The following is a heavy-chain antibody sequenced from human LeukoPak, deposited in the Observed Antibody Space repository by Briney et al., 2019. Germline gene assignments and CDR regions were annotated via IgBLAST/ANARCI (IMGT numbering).Heavy chain of an antibody. D-gene: IGHD4-17*01. V-gene: IGHV3-23*01. Sequence: QPGGSLRLSCAASGFTFSSYAMNWVRQSPGKGLEWVSLVSGSAANTYYADSVKGRFTVSRDNSKDTLYLQMNSLRAEDTAVYYCAKDLPLSSAYGDYDWGQGTLVTVSS. J-gene: IGHJ4*02. CDR2: VSGSAANT. CDR1: GFTFSSYA. CDR3: AKDLPLSSAYGDYD.